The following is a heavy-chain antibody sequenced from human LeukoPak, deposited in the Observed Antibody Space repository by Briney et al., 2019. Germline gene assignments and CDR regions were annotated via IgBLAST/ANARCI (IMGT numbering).Heavy chain of an antibody. J-gene: IGHJ3*02. CDR1: GYTFTGYY. V-gene: IGHV1-2*02. CDR3: ARRIPAGIGAFDM. D-gene: IGHD2-2*02. CDR2: INPNSGGT. Sequence: ASVKVSCKASGYTFTGYYMHWVRQAPGQGLEWMGWINPNSGGTNYAQKFQGRVTMTRDTSISTAYMELSRLRSDDTAVYYCARRIPAGIGAFDMWGQGTMVTVSS.